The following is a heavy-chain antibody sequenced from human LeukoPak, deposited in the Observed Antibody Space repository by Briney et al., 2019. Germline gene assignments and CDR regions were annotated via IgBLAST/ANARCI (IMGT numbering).Heavy chain of an antibody. Sequence: ASVKVSCKTSGYTFTSYGISWVRQAPGQGLEWMGWISAYNGNTNYAQKFQGRLTISADKSKSTAYMELSSLRSEDTAVYFCARVRESSEGLDYWGQGTLVTVSS. D-gene: IGHD3-22*01. CDR2: ISAYNGNT. J-gene: IGHJ4*02. V-gene: IGHV1-18*01. CDR1: GYTFTSYG. CDR3: ARVRESSEGLDY.